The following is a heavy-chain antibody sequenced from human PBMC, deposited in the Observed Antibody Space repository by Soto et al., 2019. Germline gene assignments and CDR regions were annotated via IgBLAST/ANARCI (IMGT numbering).Heavy chain of an antibody. D-gene: IGHD2-2*01. Sequence: GESLKISCKGSGYSFTSYWIGWVRQMPGKGLEWMGIIYPGDSDTRYSPSFQGQVTISADKSISTAYLQWSSLKASDTAMYYCARHGIKLKYCSSTSCYPFDYWGQGTLVTVSS. J-gene: IGHJ4*02. V-gene: IGHV5-51*01. CDR2: IYPGDSDT. CDR1: GYSFTSYW. CDR3: ARHGIKLKYCSSTSCYPFDY.